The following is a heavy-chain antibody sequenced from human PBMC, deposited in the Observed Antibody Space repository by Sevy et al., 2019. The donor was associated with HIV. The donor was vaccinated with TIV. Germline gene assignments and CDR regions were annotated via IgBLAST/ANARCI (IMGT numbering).Heavy chain of an antibody. Sequence: GGSLRLSCAASGFTFTYAWMTWVRQAPGKGLEWLGRIKGKADGGTIDYAAPLKGRFTIPRDDSKNTLYLQMKSLKTEDTGVYYCSTDPIILLLVTDGMDVWGRGTTVTVSS. CDR2: IKGKADGGTI. V-gene: IGHV3-15*01. CDR1: GFTFTYAW. J-gene: IGHJ6*02. D-gene: IGHD2-8*02. CDR3: STDPIILLLVTDGMDV.